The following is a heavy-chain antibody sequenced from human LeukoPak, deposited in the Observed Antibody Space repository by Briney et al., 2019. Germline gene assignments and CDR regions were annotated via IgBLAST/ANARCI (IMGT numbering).Heavy chain of an antibody. J-gene: IGHJ5*02. CDR1: GYTFTSYG. CDR3: ARGGYYDSSGHNWFDP. CDR2: ISAYNGNT. Sequence: ASVKVSCKASGYTFTSYGISWVRQAPGQGLEWMGWISAYNGNTNYARKLQGRVTMTTDTSTSTAYMELRSLRSDDTAVYYCARGGYYDSSGHNWFDPWGQGTLVTVSS. D-gene: IGHD3-22*01. V-gene: IGHV1-18*01.